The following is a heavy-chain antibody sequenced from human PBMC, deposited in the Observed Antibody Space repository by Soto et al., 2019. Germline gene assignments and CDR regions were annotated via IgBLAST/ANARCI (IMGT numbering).Heavy chain of an antibody. J-gene: IGHJ4*02. CDR3: ARAEGHYYGSGSYYDY. V-gene: IGHV4-34*01. CDR1: GGSFSGYY. Sequence: LETLSLTCAVYGGSFSGYYWSWIRQPPGKGLEWIGEINHSGSTNYNPSLKRRVTISVDTSMNQFSLKLSFVTAADTAVYYCARAEGHYYGSGSYYDYWGQGTLVTVSS. D-gene: IGHD3-10*01. CDR2: INHSGST.